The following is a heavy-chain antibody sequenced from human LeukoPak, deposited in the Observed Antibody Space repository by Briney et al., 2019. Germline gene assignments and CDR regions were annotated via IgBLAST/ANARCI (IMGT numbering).Heavy chain of an antibody. J-gene: IGHJ6*02. CDR3: AKESNYDFWSGYWDYYYGMDV. Sequence: GGSLRLSCAASGFTFSSYAMSWVRQAPGKGLEGVSAISGSGGSTYYADSVKGRFTISRDNSKNTLYLQMNSLRAEDTAVYYCAKESNYDFWSGYWDYYYGMDVWGQGTTVTVSS. D-gene: IGHD3-3*01. CDR1: GFTFSSYA. V-gene: IGHV3-23*01. CDR2: ISGSGGST.